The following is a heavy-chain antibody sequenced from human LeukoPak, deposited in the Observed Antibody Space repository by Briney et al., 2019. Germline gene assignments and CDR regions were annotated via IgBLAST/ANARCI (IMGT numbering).Heavy chain of an antibody. Sequence: SVKVSCKASGGTFSSYAISWVRQAPGQGLEWMGGIIPIFGTANYAQKFQGRVTITTDESTSTAYMELSSLRSEDTAVYYCAAVCDSSGENQYFQHWGQGTLVTVSS. V-gene: IGHV1-69*05. D-gene: IGHD3-22*01. CDR1: GGTFSSYA. CDR3: AAVCDSSGENQYFQH. J-gene: IGHJ1*01. CDR2: IIPIFGTA.